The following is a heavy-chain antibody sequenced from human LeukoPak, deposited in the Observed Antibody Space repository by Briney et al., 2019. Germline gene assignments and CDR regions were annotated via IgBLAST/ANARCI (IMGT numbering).Heavy chain of an antibody. D-gene: IGHD3-22*01. V-gene: IGHV3-7*04. CDR2: INQDGSER. CDR3: ARGVTSYYDSSAYY. Sequence: GGSLRLSCAAPGFTFSNYWMTWVRQAPGKGLEWVANINQDGSERYYVDSVKGRFTISRDNAKNALYLQMSSLRAEDTAVYFCARGVTSYYDSSAYYWGQGTLVTVSS. CDR1: GFTFSNYW. J-gene: IGHJ4*02.